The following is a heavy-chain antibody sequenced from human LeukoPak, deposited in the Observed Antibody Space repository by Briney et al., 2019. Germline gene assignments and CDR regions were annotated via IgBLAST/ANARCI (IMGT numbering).Heavy chain of an antibody. CDR2: ISGSGDST. V-gene: IGHV3-23*01. J-gene: IGHJ3*02. D-gene: IGHD3-10*01. Sequence: GGSLRLSCAASGFTFSNYARNWVRQAPGKGLEWVSAISGSGDSTYYADSVKGRFTISRDNSKNTLYLQMNSLRAEDTALYYCAKDHDYYASGPIWGQGTMVTVSS. CDR1: GFTFSNYA. CDR3: AKDHDYYASGPI.